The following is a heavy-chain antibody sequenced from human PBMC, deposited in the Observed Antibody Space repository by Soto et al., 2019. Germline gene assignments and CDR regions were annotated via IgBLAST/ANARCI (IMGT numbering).Heavy chain of an antibody. CDR2: ISSHGDTT. CDR3: ARDHYDFWSGFPPNIWFNP. V-gene: IGHV3-23*01. Sequence: AGSLRLSCEASGFLFSSYAMNWVRQAPGKGLEWVSSISSHGDTTYYAESVRGRFTISRDNSKNTLFLQMNSLRAGDTAVYFCARDHYDFWSGFPPNIWFNPWGQGTLVTVSS. J-gene: IGHJ5*02. D-gene: IGHD3-3*01. CDR1: GFLFSSYA.